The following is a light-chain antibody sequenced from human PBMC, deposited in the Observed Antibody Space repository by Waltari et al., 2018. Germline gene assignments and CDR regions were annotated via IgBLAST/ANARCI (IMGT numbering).Light chain of an antibody. CDR2: KVS. V-gene: IGKV2-30*02. J-gene: IGKJ1*01. CDR3: MQATHWPLT. CDR1: QSLVHSDRNNY. Sequence: DVVVTHAPLPLPVTLGQPATITCRSSQSLVHSDRNNYLHWFQQRPGQSPRRLIYKVSNRDSGVAERFSGSGSGTDFTLKISRVEAEDVGVYYCMQATHWPLTFGQGTKVEIK.